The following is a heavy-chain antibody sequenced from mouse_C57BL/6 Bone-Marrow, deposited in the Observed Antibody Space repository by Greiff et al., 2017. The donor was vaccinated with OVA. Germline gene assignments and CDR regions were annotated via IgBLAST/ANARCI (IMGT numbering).Heavy chain of an antibody. J-gene: IGHJ2*01. CDR2: ISSGGSYT. V-gene: IGHV5-6*01. CDR1: GFTFSSYG. Sequence: EVNVVESGGDLVKPGGSLKLSCAASGFTFSSYGMSWVRQTPDKRLEWVATISSGGSYTYYPDSVKGRFTISRDNAKNTLYLQMSSLKSEDTAMYYCARPDGWDFDYWGQGTTLTVSS. CDR3: ARPDGWDFDY. D-gene: IGHD2-3*01.